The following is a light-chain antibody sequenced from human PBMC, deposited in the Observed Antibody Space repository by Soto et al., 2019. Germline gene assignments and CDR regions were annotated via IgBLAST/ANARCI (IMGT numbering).Light chain of an antibody. Sequence: QSVLTQPASVSGSPGQSITISCTGTSSDVGSYNLVSWYRNHPGKGPKLMISEDSKRPSGVSNRFSGSKSGNTASLTISGLQAEDEADYYCCSYAGSSSWVFGGGTKLTVL. CDR3: CSYAGSSSWV. CDR2: EDS. V-gene: IGLV2-23*01. CDR1: SSDVGSYNL. J-gene: IGLJ3*02.